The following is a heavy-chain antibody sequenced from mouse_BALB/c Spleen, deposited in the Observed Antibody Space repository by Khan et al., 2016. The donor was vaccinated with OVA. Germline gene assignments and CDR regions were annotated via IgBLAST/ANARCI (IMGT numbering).Heavy chain of an antibody. D-gene: IGHD4-1*01. CDR2: ILPGRGNN. J-gene: IGHJ4*01. V-gene: IGHV1-9*01. Sequence: VQLQESGAELMKPGASVKISCKATGYTFSSYWIEWVKQRPGHGIEWIGEILPGRGNNKFNEKFKGKATISADTSSNIAYKQFSSLTSDNSAVSCCSGVAGTTYGLDYWGQGTSVTFSS. CDR3: SGVAGTTYGLDY. CDR1: GYTFSSYW.